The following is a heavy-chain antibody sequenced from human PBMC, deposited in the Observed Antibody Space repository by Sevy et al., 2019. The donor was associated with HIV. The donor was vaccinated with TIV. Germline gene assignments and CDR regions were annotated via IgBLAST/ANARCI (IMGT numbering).Heavy chain of an antibody. Sequence: ASEKVSCKVSGYTLTKLSMHWVRQVRGKGLEWMGSFDPEDGKRIYAQKFQGRFTMTEDTSTDTGYLDLNSLRSEDSAVYFCATTKDYYESSGDPFDYWGQGTLVTVSS. CDR1: GYTLTKLS. J-gene: IGHJ4*02. D-gene: IGHD3-22*01. CDR3: ATTKDYYESSGDPFDY. V-gene: IGHV1-24*01. CDR2: FDPEDGKR.